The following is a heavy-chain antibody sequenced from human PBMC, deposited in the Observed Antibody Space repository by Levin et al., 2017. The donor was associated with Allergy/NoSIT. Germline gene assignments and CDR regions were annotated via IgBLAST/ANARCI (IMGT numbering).Heavy chain of an antibody. J-gene: IGHJ6*02. CDR3: AKDLSAVPAANYYYGMDV. CDR1: GFTVSSNY. Sequence: PGGSLRLSCAASGFTVSSNYMSWVRQAPGKGLEWVSGISDSGGSTYNAESAKGRFTISRDNSKSTLYLQMKSLRAEDTAVYYCAKDLSAVPAANYYYGMDVWGQGTTVTVSS. D-gene: IGHD2-2*01. CDR2: ISDSGGST. V-gene: IGHV3-23*01.